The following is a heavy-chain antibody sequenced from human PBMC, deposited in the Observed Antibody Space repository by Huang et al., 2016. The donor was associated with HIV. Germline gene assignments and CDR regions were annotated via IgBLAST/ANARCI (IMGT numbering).Heavy chain of an antibody. CDR1: GGRVNSLA. CDR3: AREGQTWYGKPIAAFEI. D-gene: IGHD6-13*01. CDR2: IVPLFSGT. Sequence: VQLVQSGAEVKRPGTSVKISCKASGGRVNSLAFHWVRQAPGQGLQSRGGIVPLFSGTNYAEKFRGRLSSSADKSTSTVFMEWRGLTSEDTAVFFCAREGQTWYGKPIAAFEIWGQGTSVIVSP. V-gene: IGHV1-69*10. J-gene: IGHJ3*02.